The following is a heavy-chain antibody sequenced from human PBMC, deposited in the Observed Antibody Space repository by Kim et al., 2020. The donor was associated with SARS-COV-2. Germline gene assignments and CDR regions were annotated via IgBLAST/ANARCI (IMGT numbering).Heavy chain of an antibody. V-gene: IGHV4-34*01. CDR2: INHGDTT. CDR1: DGSFSGYY. D-gene: IGHD1-26*01. CDR3: ARDRGSYGMDV. Sequence: SETLSLTCAVSDGSFSGYYWSWIRQPPGKGLEWLGEINHGDTTNYNPSLKSRVTISVDTSKSQLSLKLSSVTAADTAVYYCARDRGSYGMDVWGQGTTVTVSS. J-gene: IGHJ6*02.